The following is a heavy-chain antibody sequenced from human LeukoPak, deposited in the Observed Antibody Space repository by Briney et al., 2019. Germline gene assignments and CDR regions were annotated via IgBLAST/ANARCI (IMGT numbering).Heavy chain of an antibody. J-gene: IGHJ5*02. D-gene: IGHD3-10*01. V-gene: IGHV4-31*03. CDR3: ARGHGSGSYGYNWFDP. Sequence: PSETLSFTCTVSGGSISSGGYYWSWIRQHPGKGLEWIGYIYYSGSTYYNPSLKSRVTISVDTSKNQFSLKLSSVTAADTAVYYCARGHGSGSYGYNWFDPWGQGTLVTVSS. CDR2: IYYSGST. CDR1: GGSISSGGYY.